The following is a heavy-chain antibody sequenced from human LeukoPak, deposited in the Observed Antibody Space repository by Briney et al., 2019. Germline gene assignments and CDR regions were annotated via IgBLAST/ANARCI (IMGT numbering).Heavy chain of an antibody. D-gene: IGHD6-19*01. CDR3: ARGRGGWLPGLIDY. Sequence: SETLSLTCTVSGVSISSSSYYWGWIRQPPGKGLEWIGEINHSGSTNYNPSLKSRVTISVDTSKNQFSLKLSSVTAADTAVYYCARGRGGWLPGLIDYWGQGTLVTVSS. CDR1: GVSISSSSYY. V-gene: IGHV4-39*07. J-gene: IGHJ4*02. CDR2: INHSGST.